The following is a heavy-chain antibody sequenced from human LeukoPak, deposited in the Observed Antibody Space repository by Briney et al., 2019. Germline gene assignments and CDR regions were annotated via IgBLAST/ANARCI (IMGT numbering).Heavy chain of an antibody. CDR3: ASSGVVPAAIAPFYFDY. J-gene: IGHJ4*02. V-gene: IGHV4-59*01. CDR2: IYYSGST. D-gene: IGHD2-2*02. Sequence: SETLSLTCTVSGGSISSYYWSWIRQPPGKGLEWIGYIYYSGSTNYNPSLKSRVTISVDTSKNQFSLKLSSVTAADTAVYYCASSGVVPAAIAPFYFDYWGQGTLVTVSS. CDR1: GGSISSYY.